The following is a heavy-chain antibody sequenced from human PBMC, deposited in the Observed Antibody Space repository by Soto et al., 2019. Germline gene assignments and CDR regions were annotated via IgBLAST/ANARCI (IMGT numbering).Heavy chain of an antibody. CDR2: ISANNGST. J-gene: IGHJ4*02. V-gene: IGHV1-3*01. Sequence: ASVKVSCKASGYTFTSYYMHWVRQAPGQGLEWMGRISANNGSTNYSQKFQGRVTITRDTSASTAYMELSSLRSEDTAVYYCARDRYSGSYYGPMGDYWGQGTLVTVSS. D-gene: IGHD1-26*01. CDR3: ARDRYSGSYYGPMGDY. CDR1: GYTFTSYY.